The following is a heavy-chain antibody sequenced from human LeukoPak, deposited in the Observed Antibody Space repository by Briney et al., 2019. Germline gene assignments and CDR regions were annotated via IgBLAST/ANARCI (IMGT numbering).Heavy chain of an antibody. CDR3: ARVPLWFGGQWGAFDI. CDR2: IYYSGNT. Sequence: SETLSLTCTVSGGSVSGSSYYWGWIRQPPGKGLEWIGSIYYSGNTYYNPSLKSRVTISVDTSKNQFSLKLSSVTAADTAVYYCARVPLWFGGQWGAFDIWGQGTMVTVSS. V-gene: IGHV4-39*07. J-gene: IGHJ3*02. CDR1: GGSVSGSSYY. D-gene: IGHD3-10*01.